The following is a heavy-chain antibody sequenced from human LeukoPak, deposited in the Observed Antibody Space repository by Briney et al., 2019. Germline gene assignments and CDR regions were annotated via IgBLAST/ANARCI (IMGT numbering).Heavy chain of an antibody. Sequence: SETLSLTCSVSGDSIRSGTYYWSWIRRPAGKGLEWIGRIYTSGSTSYNPSLKSRVTISVDTSKNQFSLELTSVTAADTAVYYCARGGGATRIDYWGQGTLVTVSS. V-gene: IGHV4-61*02. CDR2: IYTSGST. D-gene: IGHD5-12*01. CDR3: ARGGGATRIDY. CDR1: GDSIRSGTYY. J-gene: IGHJ4*02.